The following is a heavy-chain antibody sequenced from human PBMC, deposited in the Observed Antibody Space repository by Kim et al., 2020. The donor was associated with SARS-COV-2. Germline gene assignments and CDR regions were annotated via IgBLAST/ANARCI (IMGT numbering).Heavy chain of an antibody. J-gene: IGHJ4*02. CDR3: ASRRYYDFWSAHTTSKPHFDY. CDR1: GGSFSGYY. D-gene: IGHD3-3*01. V-gene: IGHV4-34*01. Sequence: SETLSLTCAVYGGSFSGYYWSWIRQPPGKGLEWIGEINHSGSTNYNPSLKSRVTISVDTSKNQFSLKLSSVTATDTAVYYCASRRYYDFWSAHTTSKPHFDYWGQGTLVTVSS. CDR2: INHSGST.